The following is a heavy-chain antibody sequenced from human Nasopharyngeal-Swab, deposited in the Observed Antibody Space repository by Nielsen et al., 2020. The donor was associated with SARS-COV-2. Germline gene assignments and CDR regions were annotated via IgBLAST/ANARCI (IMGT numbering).Heavy chain of an antibody. CDR3: ARDGVTIFGVVGYYYYMDV. CDR1: GFTFSSYS. V-gene: IGHV3-21*01. CDR2: ISSSSSYI. J-gene: IGHJ6*03. Sequence: GESLKISCAASGFTFSSYSMNWVRQAPGKRLEWVSSISSSSSYIYYADSVKGRFTISRDNAKNSLYLQMNSLRAEDTAVYYCARDGVTIFGVVGYYYYMDVWGKGTTVTVSS. D-gene: IGHD3-3*01.